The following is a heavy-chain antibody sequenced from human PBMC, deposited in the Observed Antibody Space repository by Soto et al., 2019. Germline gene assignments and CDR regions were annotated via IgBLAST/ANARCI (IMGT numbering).Heavy chain of an antibody. J-gene: IGHJ3*02. CDR2: ISSSSSYI. CDR3: ARSHSGYDPVFDAFDI. V-gene: IGHV3-21*01. Sequence: GSLRLSCAASGFTFSSYSMNWVRQAPGKGLEWVSSISSSSSYIYYADSVKGRFTISRDNAKNSLYLQMNSLRAEDTAVYYCARSHSGYDPVFDAFDIWGQGTMVTVS. CDR1: GFTFSSYS. D-gene: IGHD5-12*01.